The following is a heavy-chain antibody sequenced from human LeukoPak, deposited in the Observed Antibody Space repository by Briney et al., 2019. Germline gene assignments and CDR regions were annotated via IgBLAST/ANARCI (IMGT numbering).Heavy chain of an antibody. Sequence: KSSETLSLTCTVSGGSISGYYWSWIRQPPGKGLEWIGYIHYSGSTNYNPSFKSRVTISVDSSKNQFSLKLSSVTAADTAVYYCARAVYSSGLDYWGQGTLVTVSS. D-gene: IGHD6-19*01. CDR3: ARAVYSSGLDY. J-gene: IGHJ4*02. V-gene: IGHV4-59*08. CDR2: IHYSGST. CDR1: GGSISGYY.